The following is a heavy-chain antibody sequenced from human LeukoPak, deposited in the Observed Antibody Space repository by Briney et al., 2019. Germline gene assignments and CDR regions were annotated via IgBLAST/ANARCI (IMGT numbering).Heavy chain of an antibody. J-gene: IGHJ4*02. Sequence: PGRSLRLSCAASGFTFSSYAMHWVRQAPGKGLEWVAVISYDGSNKYYADPVKGRFTISGDNSKNTLYLQMNSLRAEDTAVYYCARDSAVTTSHHFDYWGQGTLVTVSS. CDR3: ARDSAVTTSHHFDY. V-gene: IGHV3-30-3*01. CDR1: GFTFSSYA. CDR2: ISYDGSNK. D-gene: IGHD4-17*01.